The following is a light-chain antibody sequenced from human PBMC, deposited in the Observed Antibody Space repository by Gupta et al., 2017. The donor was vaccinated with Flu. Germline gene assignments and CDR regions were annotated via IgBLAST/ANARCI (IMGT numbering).Light chain of an antibody. J-gene: IGLJ1*01. CDR3: RSSKGRSTWV. CDR2: EVT. Sequence: QSALTQPPSVSGSPGQSVTISCTGTSSDVGSYNRVSWYQQPPGTAPKLMIYEVTNRPSGVPDRFSGSKSGNTASLPISGLQAEDEADDYCRSSKGRSTWVFGTGTKVTVL. CDR1: SSDVGSYNR. V-gene: IGLV2-18*02.